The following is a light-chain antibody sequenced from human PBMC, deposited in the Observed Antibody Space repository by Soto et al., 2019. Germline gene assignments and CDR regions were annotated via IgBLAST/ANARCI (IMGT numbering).Light chain of an antibody. CDR1: QSINNW. Sequence: DIQMTQSPSTLSASVGDRVTITCRASQSINNWLAWYQQKPGKAPKLLIYKASSLESGVPSRFSGSGSGTEFTLTISSLQPDDFATYYCQQYNSYSRTFGQGTKVEIK. CDR3: QQYNSYSRT. V-gene: IGKV1-5*03. CDR2: KAS. J-gene: IGKJ1*01.